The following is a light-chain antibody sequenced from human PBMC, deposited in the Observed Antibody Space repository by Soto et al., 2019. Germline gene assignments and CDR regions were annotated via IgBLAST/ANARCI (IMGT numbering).Light chain of an antibody. CDR2: AAS. Sequence: AIRMTQSPSSFSASTGDRVTITCRASQGISSYLAWYQQKTGKAPKLLIYAASTLQSGVPSRFSGSGSGTEFTLNINRLQADDFATYYCQQHNSFSITLGTGKRRDIK. J-gene: IGKJ5*01. CDR3: QQHNSFSIT. V-gene: IGKV1-8*01. CDR1: QGISSY.